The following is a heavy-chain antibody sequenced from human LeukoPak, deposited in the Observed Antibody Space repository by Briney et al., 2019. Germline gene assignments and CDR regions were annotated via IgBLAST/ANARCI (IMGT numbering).Heavy chain of an antibody. J-gene: IGHJ5*02. D-gene: IGHD2-21*01. V-gene: IGHV3-9*01. Sequence: PGGSLRLSCAASGFTFDESAVHGVPQAPGKGLVWVSGNNGNSGDIGYAESVKGRFTISRDNARNSVYHQMNSLRAEDTALDYCAKCVACEINCFDPWGQGIMVTVTS. CDR1: GFTFDESA. CDR3: AKCVACEINCFDP. CDR2: NNGNSGDI.